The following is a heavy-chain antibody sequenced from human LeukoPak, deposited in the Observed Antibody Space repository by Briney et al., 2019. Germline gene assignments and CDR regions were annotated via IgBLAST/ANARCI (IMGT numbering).Heavy chain of an antibody. V-gene: IGHV4-59*01. CDR2: IYYSGST. J-gene: IGHJ5*02. Sequence: PSETLSLTCIVSGGSISSYYWSWLRQPPGKGLVWIGYIYYSGSTNYNPSLKSRVTISVDTSKNQFSLKLSSVTAADTAVYYCARSVTPTNWFGPWGQGTLVTVSS. CDR3: ARSVTPTNWFGP. D-gene: IGHD4-17*01. CDR1: GGSISSYY.